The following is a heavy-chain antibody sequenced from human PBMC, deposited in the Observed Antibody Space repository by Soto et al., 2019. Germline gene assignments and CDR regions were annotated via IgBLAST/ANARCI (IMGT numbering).Heavy chain of an antibody. J-gene: IGHJ4*02. V-gene: IGHV4-39*01. Sequence: SETLSLTCTVSGGSISSSSYYWGWIRQPPGKGLEWIGSIYYSGSTYYNPSLKSRVTISVDTSKNQFSLKLSSVTAADTAVYYCARHPQPFTMVRGADSPFDYWGQGTLVTVSS. CDR3: ARHPQPFTMVRGADSPFDY. CDR1: GGSISSSSYY. CDR2: IYYSGST. D-gene: IGHD3-10*01.